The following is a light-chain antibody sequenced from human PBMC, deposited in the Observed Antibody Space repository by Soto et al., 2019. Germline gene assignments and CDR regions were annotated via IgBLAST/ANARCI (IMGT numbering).Light chain of an antibody. J-gene: IGKJ2*01. V-gene: IGKV3-20*01. CDR1: QSVGSTY. Sequence: EIVLTQSPGTLSLSPGERATLSCRASQSVGSTYIAWYQQKPGQAPSLLIYAASTRATGIPDRFSGSGSGTDFTLTISSLEPEDFAVYYCQHYRTSPLYDFGRGTKLEIK. CDR2: AAS. CDR3: QHYRTSPLYD.